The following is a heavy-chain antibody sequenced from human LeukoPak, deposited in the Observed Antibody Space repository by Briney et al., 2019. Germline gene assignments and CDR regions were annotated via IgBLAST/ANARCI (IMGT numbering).Heavy chain of an antibody. V-gene: IGHV4-39*01. Sequence: SETLSPTCTVSGGSISSSSYYWGWIRQPPGKGLEWIGSIYYSGSTYYNPSLKSRVTISVDTSKNQFSLKLSSVTAADTAVYYCARLRAPSSWYSWYFDYWGQGTLVTVSS. CDR2: IYYSGST. J-gene: IGHJ4*02. CDR1: GGSISSSSYY. D-gene: IGHD6-13*01. CDR3: ARLRAPSSWYSWYFDY.